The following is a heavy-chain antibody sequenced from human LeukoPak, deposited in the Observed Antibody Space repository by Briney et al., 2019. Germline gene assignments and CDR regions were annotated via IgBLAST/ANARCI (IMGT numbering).Heavy chain of an antibody. J-gene: IGHJ4*02. D-gene: IGHD3-22*01. V-gene: IGHV1-69*06. CDR2: IIPTFGTA. Sequence: GASVKVSCKASGYTFTGYYMHWVRQAPGQGLEWMGGIIPTFGTANYAQKFQGRVTITADKSTSTAYMELSSLRSEDTAVYYCARENYYDSSGYPDFDYWGQGTLVTVSS. CDR3: ARENYYDSSGYPDFDY. CDR1: GYTFTGYY.